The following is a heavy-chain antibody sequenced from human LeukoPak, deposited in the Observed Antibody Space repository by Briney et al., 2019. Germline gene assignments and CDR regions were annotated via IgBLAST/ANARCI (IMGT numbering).Heavy chain of an antibody. CDR1: GFTFSSYS. CDR3: AREDGNFHDAFDI. CDR2: ISNDGRNK. D-gene: IGHD1-7*01. V-gene: IGHV3-30*03. J-gene: IGHJ3*02. Sequence: PGRSLRLSCAASGFTFSSYSMHWVRQAPGKGLEWVVLISNDGRNKYYADSMKGRFTISRDNSKNTLYLQMDSLRTEDTAVHYCAREDGNFHDAFDIWGQGTMVTVSS.